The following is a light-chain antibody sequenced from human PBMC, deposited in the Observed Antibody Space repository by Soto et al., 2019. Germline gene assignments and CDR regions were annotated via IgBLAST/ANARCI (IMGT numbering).Light chain of an antibody. CDR3: QQRHMWPIT. CDR1: QSFRGL. V-gene: IGKV3-11*01. Sequence: EVLFTQSPVTLSLSPWERATLSCRASQSFRGLLAWYQQKPGQAPRLLIYDAYNRATGIPPRFSGSGSGTDFTLTISSLEPEDSAVYYCQQRHMWPITFGQGTRLEIK. CDR2: DAY. J-gene: IGKJ5*01.